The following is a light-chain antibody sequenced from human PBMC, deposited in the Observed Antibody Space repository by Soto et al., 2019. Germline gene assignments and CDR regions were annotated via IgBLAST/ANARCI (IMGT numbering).Light chain of an antibody. J-gene: IGKJ1*01. CDR2: KAS. CDR3: QHYDNSPWT. Sequence: DIQMTHSPSTLSASVGDRVTITCRASQSVNSWVAWYQQKPGRAPKVLIHKASSLESGVPSRFSGSGSATEFTLTISSLQPDDFATYYSQHYDNSPWTFGQGIKVDIX. CDR1: QSVNSW. V-gene: IGKV1-5*03.